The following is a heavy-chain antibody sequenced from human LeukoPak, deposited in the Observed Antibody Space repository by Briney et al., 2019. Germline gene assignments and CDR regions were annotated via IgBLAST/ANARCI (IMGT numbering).Heavy chain of an antibody. Sequence: SETLSLPCTVSGGSISSSSYYWGWIRQPPGKGLEWIGSGYNTGSTYYNPSLKSRVTISVDTSKNQFSLKLSSVTAADTAVYYCARQKYCSGTSCYHVDYWGQGALVTVSS. D-gene: IGHD2-2*01. CDR2: GYNTGST. V-gene: IGHV4-39*01. CDR1: GGSISSSSYY. J-gene: IGHJ4*02. CDR3: ARQKYCSGTSCYHVDY.